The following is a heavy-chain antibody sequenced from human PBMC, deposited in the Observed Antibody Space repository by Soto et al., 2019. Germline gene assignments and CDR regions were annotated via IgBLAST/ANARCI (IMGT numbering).Heavy chain of an antibody. CDR3: ARVLEQQLAIYYYYYYGMYV. CDR2: ISSSSSTI. Sequence: GGSLRLSCAASGFTFSSYSMNWVRQAPGKGLEWVSYISSSSSTIYYADSVKGRFTISRDNAKNSLYLQMNSLRDEDTAVYYCARVLEQQLAIYYYYYYGMYVWGQGTTVTVSS. V-gene: IGHV3-48*02. D-gene: IGHD6-13*01. CDR1: GFTFSSYS. J-gene: IGHJ6*02.